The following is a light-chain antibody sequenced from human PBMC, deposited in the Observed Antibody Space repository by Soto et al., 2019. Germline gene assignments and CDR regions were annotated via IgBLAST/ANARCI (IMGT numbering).Light chain of an antibody. CDR1: QSVNSRY. V-gene: IGKV3-20*01. CDR3: QQYGSSRIT. J-gene: IGKJ5*01. Sequence: EIVSTQSPGTLSLSPGERATLSCRASQSVNSRYLAWYQQKPGQAPRLLIYGASSRATGIPDRFSGSGSGTDFTLTISRLEPEDFVVYYCQQYGSSRITFGQGTRLEIK. CDR2: GAS.